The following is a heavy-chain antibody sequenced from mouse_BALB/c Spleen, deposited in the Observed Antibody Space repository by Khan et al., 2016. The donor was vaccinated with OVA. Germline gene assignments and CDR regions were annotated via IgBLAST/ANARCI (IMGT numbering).Heavy chain of an antibody. Sequence: EVQLQESGPGLVKPSQSLSITCTVTGYSITTDYARNWIRQFPGNKLEWMGFISYNGNTKYNPFLKSRIFITRDTSKNQFFLQLKSVTTEDTARYYCARVYGGDFDYWGQGTTVTVSS. V-gene: IGHV3-2*02. CDR1: GYSITTDYA. CDR3: ARVYGGDFDY. J-gene: IGHJ2*01. D-gene: IGHD1-1*01. CDR2: ISYNGNT.